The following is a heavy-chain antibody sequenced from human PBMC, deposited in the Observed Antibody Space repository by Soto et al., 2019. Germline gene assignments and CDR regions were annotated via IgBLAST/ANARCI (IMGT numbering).Heavy chain of an antibody. J-gene: IGHJ2*01. Sequence: SETLSLTCTVSGGSLSSYYWSWIRQPPGKGLEWIGYIYYSGSPNYSPSLESRVTISEDTSKNQFSLKLSSVTAADTAIYYCAGRRDDYNGGYFDLWGRGTLVTVSS. CDR1: GGSLSSYY. CDR2: IYYSGSP. CDR3: AGRRDDYNGGYFDL. V-gene: IGHV4-59*01. D-gene: IGHD4-4*01.